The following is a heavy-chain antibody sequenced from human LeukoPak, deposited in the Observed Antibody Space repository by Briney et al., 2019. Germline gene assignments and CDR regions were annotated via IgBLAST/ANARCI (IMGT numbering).Heavy chain of an antibody. J-gene: IGHJ3*02. CDR3: ADSSGYYYNAFDI. CDR2: IYSGGST. Sequence: GGSLRLSCAASGFTVSSNYMSWVRQAPGKGLEWVSVIYSGGSTYYADSVKGRFTISRDNSKNTLYLQMNSLRAEDTAVYYCADSSGYYYNAFDIWGQGTMVTVSP. V-gene: IGHV3-66*02. D-gene: IGHD3-22*01. CDR1: GFTVSSNY.